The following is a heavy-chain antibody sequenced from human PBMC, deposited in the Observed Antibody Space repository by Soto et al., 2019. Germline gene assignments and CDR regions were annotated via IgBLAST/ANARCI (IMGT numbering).Heavy chain of an antibody. Sequence: GGSLRLSCAASGFTFSSYGMHWVRQAPGKGLEWVAVIWYDGSNKYYADSVKGRFTISRDNSKNTLYLQMNSLRAEDTAVYYCAREYSSAEAVFDYWGQGTLVTVSS. CDR1: GFTFSSYG. CDR3: AREYSSAEAVFDY. V-gene: IGHV3-33*01. D-gene: IGHD6-25*01. J-gene: IGHJ4*02. CDR2: IWYDGSNK.